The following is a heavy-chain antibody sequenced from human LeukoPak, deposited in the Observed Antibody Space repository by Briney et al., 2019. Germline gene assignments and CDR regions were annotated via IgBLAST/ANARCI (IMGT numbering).Heavy chain of an antibody. J-gene: IGHJ4*02. D-gene: IGHD2-21*02. CDR2: IWYDGSNK. V-gene: IGHV3-33*01. CDR3: ARGSVVTAIPMDY. Sequence: PGGSLRLSCAASGFTFSSYGMHWVRQAPSKGLEWVAVIWYDGSNKYYADSVKGRFTISRDNSKNTLYLQMNSLRAEDTAVYYCARGSVVTAIPMDYWGQGTLVTVSS. CDR1: GFTFSSYG.